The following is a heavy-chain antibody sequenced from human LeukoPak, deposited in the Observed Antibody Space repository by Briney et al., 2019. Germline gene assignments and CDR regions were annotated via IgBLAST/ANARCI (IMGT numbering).Heavy chain of an antibody. V-gene: IGHV4-34*01. CDR1: GGSFSGYY. CDR3: ARGHREYCSGGSCYNMDV. J-gene: IGHJ6*03. D-gene: IGHD2-15*01. Sequence: KPSETLSLTCAVYGGSFSGYYWSRIRQPPGKGLEWIGEINHSGSTNYNPSLKSRVTISVDTSKNQFSLKLSSVTAADTAVYYCARGHREYCSGGSCYNMDVWGKGTTVTVSS. CDR2: INHSGST.